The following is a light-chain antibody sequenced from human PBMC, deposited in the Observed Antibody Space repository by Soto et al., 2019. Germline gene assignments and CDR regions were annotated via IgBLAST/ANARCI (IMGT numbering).Light chain of an antibody. CDR1: QGISGW. J-gene: IGKJ4*01. CDR3: QQGNSFPLT. Sequence: DIQMTQSPSSVSASVGDRLTITCRASQGISGWLAWYQQKPGKAPNLLIYDASTLRNGVPPRFSGSGSGAYFTLTISNLQPEDFATYYCQQGNSFPLTFGGGTKVDIK. CDR2: DAS. V-gene: IGKV1-12*01.